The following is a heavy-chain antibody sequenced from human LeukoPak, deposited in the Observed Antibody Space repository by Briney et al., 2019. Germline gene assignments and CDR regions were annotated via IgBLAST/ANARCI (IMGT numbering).Heavy chain of an antibody. CDR1: GFTFSDYY. Sequence: PGGSLRLSCEASGFTFSDYYMSWIRQAPGKGLEWVSYISGSTIYYADSVKGRFTISRDNAKNSLFLQMNSLRAEDTALYYCARSIPTRYCSGDSCYPNWFDTWGQGTLVTVSS. V-gene: IGHV3-11*01. CDR2: ISGSTI. D-gene: IGHD2-15*01. J-gene: IGHJ5*02. CDR3: ARSIPTRYCSGDSCYPNWFDT.